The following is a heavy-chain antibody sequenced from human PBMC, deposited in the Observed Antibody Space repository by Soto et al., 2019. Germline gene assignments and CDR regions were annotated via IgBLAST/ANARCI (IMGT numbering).Heavy chain of an antibody. CDR1: DYTFTNYG. J-gene: IGHJ5*02. D-gene: IGHD3-10*01. CDR3: ARGVGSGSYYNQYNWFEP. V-gene: IGHV1-18*01. CDR2: INVYNGNT. Sequence: ASVKVSCKASDYTFTNYGISWVRQAPGQGLEWMGWINVYNGNTKYAQKVQGRVTMTTDTSTSTAYMELRSLRSDDTAVYYCARGVGSGSYYNQYNWFEPLGQGTLVTVSS.